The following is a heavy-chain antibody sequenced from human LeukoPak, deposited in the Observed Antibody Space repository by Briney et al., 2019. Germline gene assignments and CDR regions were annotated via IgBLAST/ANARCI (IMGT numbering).Heavy chain of an antibody. CDR1: GGTFSSYA. V-gene: IGHV1-69*04. CDR3: ASSTGTYYYYGMDV. CDR2: IIPIFGIA. Sequence: SVKVSCKASGGTFSSYAISWVRQAPGQGLEWMGRIIPIFGIANYAQKFQGRVTITADKSTSTAYMELSSLRSEDTAVYYCASSTGTYYYYGMDVWGQGTTVTVSS. D-gene: IGHD1-1*01. J-gene: IGHJ6*02.